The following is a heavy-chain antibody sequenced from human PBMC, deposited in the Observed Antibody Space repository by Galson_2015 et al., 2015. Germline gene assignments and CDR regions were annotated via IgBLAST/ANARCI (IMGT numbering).Heavy chain of an antibody. CDR2: IIPIFGTA. CDR1: GGTFSSYA. V-gene: IGHV1-69*13. CDR3: ASSIVVVVAATLEAYYYYYMDV. J-gene: IGHJ6*03. D-gene: IGHD2-15*01. Sequence: QSGAEVKKLGSSVKVSCKASGGTFSSYAISWVRQAPGQGLEWMGGIIPIFGTANYAQKFQGRVTITADESTSTAYMELSSLRSEDTAEYYCASSIVVVVAATLEAYYYYYMDVWGKGTTVTVSS.